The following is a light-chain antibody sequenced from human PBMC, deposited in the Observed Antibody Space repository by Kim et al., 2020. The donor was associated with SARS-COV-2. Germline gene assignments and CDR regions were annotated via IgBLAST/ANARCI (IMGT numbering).Light chain of an antibody. CDR2: DVS. V-gene: IGLV2-11*01. Sequence: GQSVTISCAGTSSDVGCYNHVSWYQQHPGKAPKLMIYDVSKRPSGVPDRFSGSKSGNTASLTISGLQAEDEADYYCCSYAGSYTWVFGGGTQLTVL. J-gene: IGLJ3*02. CDR1: SSDVGCYNH. CDR3: CSYAGSYTWV.